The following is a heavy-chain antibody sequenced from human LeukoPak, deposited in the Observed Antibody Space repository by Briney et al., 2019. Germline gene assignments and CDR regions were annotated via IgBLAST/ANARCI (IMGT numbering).Heavy chain of an antibody. V-gene: IGHV4-59*01. CDR3: ARRWLQLGTDAFDI. J-gene: IGHJ3*02. D-gene: IGHD5-24*01. CDR2: IYYRGST. CDR1: GGSISSYY. Sequence: SETLSLTCTVSGGSISSYYWSWIRQPPGKGLEWIGYIYYRGSTNYNPSLKSRVTISVDTSKNQFSLKLSSVAAADTAVYYCARRWLQLGTDAFDIWGQGTMVTVSS.